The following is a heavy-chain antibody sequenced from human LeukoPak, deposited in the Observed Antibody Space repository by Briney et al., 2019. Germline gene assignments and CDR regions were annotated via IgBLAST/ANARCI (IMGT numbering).Heavy chain of an antibody. CDR2: INPNSGGT. Sequence: GASVKVSRKASGYTFTGYYMHWVRQAPGQGLEWMGWINPNSGGTNYAQKFQGRVTMTRDTSISTAYMELSRLRSDDTAVYYCAREQIGYWSGGSCYSSQVQDFDYWGQGTLVTVSS. V-gene: IGHV1-2*02. D-gene: IGHD2-15*01. CDR3: AREQIGYWSGGSCYSSQVQDFDY. CDR1: GYTFTGYY. J-gene: IGHJ4*02.